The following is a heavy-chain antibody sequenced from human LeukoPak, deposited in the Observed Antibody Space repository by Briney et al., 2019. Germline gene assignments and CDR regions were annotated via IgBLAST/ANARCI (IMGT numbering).Heavy chain of an antibody. D-gene: IGHD1-1*01. CDR2: VNTGSTYM. J-gene: IGHJ6*03. Sequence: GGSLRLSCAASGFYFSSYSMNWVRQAPGKGLEWVSSVNTGSTYMYYADSVKGRFTISRDNAENSLHLQMYSLRAEDTAVYFCARVEATTGRNYHYYYMDVWGKGTTVTVSS. CDR1: GFYFSSYS. CDR3: ARVEATTGRNYHYYYMDV. V-gene: IGHV3-21*01.